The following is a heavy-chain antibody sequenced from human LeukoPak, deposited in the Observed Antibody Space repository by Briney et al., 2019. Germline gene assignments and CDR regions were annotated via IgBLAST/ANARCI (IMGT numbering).Heavy chain of an antibody. CDR1: GFTFSGCG. CDR2: MSNDGTKK. J-gene: IGHJ4*02. CDR3: AKSDGSGYPAY. Sequence: GGSLRLSCAASGFTFSGCGMHWVRQAPGKGLEWVAVMSNDGTKKYYGDSVKGRFSISRDNSKNTLYLQMNSLRAEDTAVYYCAKSDGSGYPAYWGQGTLVTVSS. V-gene: IGHV3-30*18. D-gene: IGHD3-22*01.